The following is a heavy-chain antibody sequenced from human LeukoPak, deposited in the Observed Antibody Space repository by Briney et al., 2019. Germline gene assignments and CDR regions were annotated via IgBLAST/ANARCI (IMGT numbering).Heavy chain of an antibody. J-gene: IGHJ6*02. V-gene: IGHV1-2*02. D-gene: IGHD4-17*01. CDR2: INPNTGVT. Sequence: GASVKVSCKASGYTFTGYYMHWVRQAPGQGLEWMGWINPNTGVTNYAQKFQGRVTLTRDTSIITAYMELTRVRSDDTAVYYCARDRTTVTTGYYGMDVWGQGTTVTVSS. CDR1: GYTFTGYY. CDR3: ARDRTTVTTGYYGMDV.